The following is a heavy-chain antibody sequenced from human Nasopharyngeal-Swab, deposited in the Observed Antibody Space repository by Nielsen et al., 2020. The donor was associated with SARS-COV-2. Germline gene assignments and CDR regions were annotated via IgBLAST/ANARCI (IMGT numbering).Heavy chain of an antibody. CDR3: ARDRSLEIKASSSDTYYGMDV. J-gene: IGHJ6*02. D-gene: IGHD6-6*01. CDR1: GYTFTSYG. Sequence: ASVKVSCKASGYTFTSYGIGWVRQAPGQGLEWMGWISAYNGNTNYAQKLQGRVTMTTDTSTSTAYMELSSLRSEDTAVYYCARDRSLEIKASSSDTYYGMDVWGQGTTVTVSS. CDR2: ISAYNGNT. V-gene: IGHV1-18*01.